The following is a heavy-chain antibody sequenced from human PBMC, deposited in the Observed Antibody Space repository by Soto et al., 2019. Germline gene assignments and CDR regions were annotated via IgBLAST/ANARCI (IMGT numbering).Heavy chain of an antibody. CDR3: ASSGAARPFGP. Sequence: HPGGSLRLSCAASGFTFSSYGMHWVRQAPGKGLEWVAVIWYDGSNKYYADSVKGRFTISRDNSKNTLYLQMNSLRSEDTAVYYCASSGAARPFGPWGQGTLVTVSS. CDR1: GFTFSSYG. CDR2: IWYDGSNK. D-gene: IGHD3-10*01. J-gene: IGHJ5*02. V-gene: IGHV3-33*01.